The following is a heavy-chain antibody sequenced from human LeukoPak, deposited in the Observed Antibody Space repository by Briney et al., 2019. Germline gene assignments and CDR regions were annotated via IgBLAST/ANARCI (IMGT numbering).Heavy chain of an antibody. Sequence: PGGSLRLSCAASGFTFDDYGMHWVRQAPGKGLEWVSVISWDGGRIYYADSVKGRFIISRDNSKNSLYLEMNSLRAEDTALYYCTRGTPDTSGWYGDYFDLWGQGTLVTVSS. J-gene: IGHJ4*02. CDR2: ISWDGGRI. D-gene: IGHD6-19*01. CDR1: GFTFDDYG. CDR3: TRGTPDTSGWYGDYFDL. V-gene: IGHV3-43D*03.